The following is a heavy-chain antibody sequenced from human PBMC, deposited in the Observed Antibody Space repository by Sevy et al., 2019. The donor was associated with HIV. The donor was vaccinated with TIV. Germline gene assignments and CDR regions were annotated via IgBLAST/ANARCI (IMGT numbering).Heavy chain of an antibody. Sequence: GGSLRLSCAASGFTFSSYAMHWVRQAPGKGLEWVAVISYDGSNKYYADSVKGRFTISRDNSKNTLYLQMNSLRAEDTAVYYCVRDVTDIVVVPAAIGENWFDPWGQGTLVTVSS. CDR1: GFTFSSYA. J-gene: IGHJ5*02. D-gene: IGHD2-2*01. V-gene: IGHV3-30-3*01. CDR2: ISYDGSNK. CDR3: VRDVTDIVVVPAAIGENWFDP.